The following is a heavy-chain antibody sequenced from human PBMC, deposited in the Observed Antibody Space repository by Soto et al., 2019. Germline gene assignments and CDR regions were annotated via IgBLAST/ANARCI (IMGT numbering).Heavy chain of an antibody. V-gene: IGHV3-11*01. CDR3: AKLTTVTTQNWYFDL. Sequence: QVQLVESGGGLVKPGGSLRLSCAASGFTFSDYYMSWIRQAPGKGLEWVSYISSSGSTIYYADSVKGRFTISRDNAKNSLYLQMNSRRAEDTAVYYCAKLTTVTTQNWYFDLWGRGTLVTVSS. D-gene: IGHD4-17*01. CDR2: ISSSGSTI. J-gene: IGHJ2*01. CDR1: GFTFSDYY.